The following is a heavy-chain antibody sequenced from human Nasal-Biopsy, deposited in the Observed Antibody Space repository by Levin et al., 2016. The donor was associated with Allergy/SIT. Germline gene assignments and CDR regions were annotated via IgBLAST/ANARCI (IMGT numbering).Heavy chain of an antibody. D-gene: IGHD3-16*01. J-gene: IGHJ4*02. V-gene: IGHV5-10-1*01. CDR3: ARQGIMSTGGADY. CDR1: GYTFTSYS. CDR2: IDPSDSYT. Sequence: GESLKISCKGSGYTFTSYSITWVRQMPGKGLEWMGRIDPSDSYTNYSPSFRGHVTMSADRSTRTAYLQWSSLKASDTAIYYCARQGIMSTGGADYWGQGTLVTVSS.